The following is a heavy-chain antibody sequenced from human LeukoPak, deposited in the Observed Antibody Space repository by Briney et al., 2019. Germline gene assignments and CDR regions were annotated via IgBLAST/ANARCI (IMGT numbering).Heavy chain of an antibody. D-gene: IGHD4-17*01. CDR2: ITHIGST. J-gene: IGHJ4*02. CDR3: ARVPAFYYGDYWTSSNYFDY. V-gene: IGHV4-34*01. CDR1: GGSFSGYC. Sequence: PSETLSLTCAVYGGSFSGYCWSWVRQPPGKGLEWIGEITHIGSTNYNPSLKSRVTISVDTSKNQFSLTLSSVTAADTAVYYCARVPAFYYGDYWTSSNYFDYWGQGTLVTVSS.